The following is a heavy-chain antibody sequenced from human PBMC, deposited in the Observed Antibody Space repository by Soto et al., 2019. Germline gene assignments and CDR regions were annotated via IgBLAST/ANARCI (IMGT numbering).Heavy chain of an antibody. V-gene: IGHV3-30*03. Sequence: VQLVESGGGLVKPGGSLRLSCAASGFTFSRYGMNWVRQAPGKGLEWLAVISFDGNIIQYADSVKGRFIISRDNSKNTLYLQMNSLRGDDTAVYYCARTFDTITYYFDYWGQGTLVTVSS. CDR3: ARTFDTITYYFDY. CDR1: GFTFSRYG. CDR2: ISFDGNII. D-gene: IGHD3-9*01. J-gene: IGHJ4*02.